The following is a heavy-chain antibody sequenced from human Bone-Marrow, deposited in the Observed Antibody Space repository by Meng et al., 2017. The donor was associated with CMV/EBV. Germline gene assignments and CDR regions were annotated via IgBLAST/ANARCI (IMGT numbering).Heavy chain of an antibody. CDR3: VRAPTTYFYDRSASDEDV. Sequence: GGSLRLSCAASGFMFSRYWMSWVRQAPGKGLEWVAIIKQDGSETRYVDSVKGRFTISKYSAKNTLYLQMNSLRAEDTCVYYCVRAPTTYFYDRSASDEDVWGQGTTVTVSS. CDR2: IKQDGSET. D-gene: IGHD3-22*01. J-gene: IGHJ6*02. V-gene: IGHV3-7*01. CDR1: GFMFSRYW.